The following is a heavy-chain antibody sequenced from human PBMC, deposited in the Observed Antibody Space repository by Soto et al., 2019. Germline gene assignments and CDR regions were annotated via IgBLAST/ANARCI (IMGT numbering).Heavy chain of an antibody. D-gene: IGHD3-3*01. J-gene: IGHJ6*02. V-gene: IGHV4-34*01. CDR1: GGSFSGYY. CDR3: ARDTRITIFGVVIKYGMDV. Sequence: QVQLQQWGAGLLKPSETLSLTCAVYGGSFSGYYWSWIRQPPGEGLEWIGEINHSGSTNYNPSLKSRVTISVDTSKNQFSLKLSSVTAADTAVYYCARDTRITIFGVVIKYGMDVWGQGTTVTVSS. CDR2: INHSGST.